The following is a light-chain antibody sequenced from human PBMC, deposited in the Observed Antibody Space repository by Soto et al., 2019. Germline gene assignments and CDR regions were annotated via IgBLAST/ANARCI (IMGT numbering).Light chain of an antibody. V-gene: IGKV3-11*01. Sequence: EIVLTQSPATLSLSPGERAALSCRASQSVSSYLAWYQQKPGQAPRLPIYDASKSATGIPARFSGSWSGTDFTLTISRLGPEDFAVYFCQQRSNWPSTFGGGTKVGI. CDR3: QQRSNWPST. CDR1: QSVSSY. CDR2: DAS. J-gene: IGKJ4*01.